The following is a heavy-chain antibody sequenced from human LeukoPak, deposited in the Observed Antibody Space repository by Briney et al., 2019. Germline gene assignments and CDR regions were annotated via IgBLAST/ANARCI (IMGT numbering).Heavy chain of an antibody. CDR1: GYTFTGYY. D-gene: IGHD5-18*01. J-gene: IGHJ5*02. CDR2: INPNSGGT. Sequence: ASVKVSCKASGYTFTGYYMHWVRQAPGQGLEWMGWINPNSGGTNYAQKFQGRVTMTRDTSISTAYMELSGLRSGDTAVYYCARGGGSYGFAADHLLSWGQGTLVTVSS. CDR3: ARGGGSYGFAADHLLS. V-gene: IGHV1-2*02.